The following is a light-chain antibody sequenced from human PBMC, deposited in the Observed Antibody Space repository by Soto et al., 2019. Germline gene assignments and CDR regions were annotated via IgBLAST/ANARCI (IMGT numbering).Light chain of an antibody. Sequence: DIQMTQSPSSLSASVGDRVTITCRASQGINSYLTWYQQKPGKAPKLLIYAASTLQSGVPSRFSGSGSGTEFTLTINSLQPEDFATYYCQQLNIYPLTFGPGTKVDIK. CDR2: AAS. V-gene: IGKV1-9*01. CDR1: QGINSY. CDR3: QQLNIYPLT. J-gene: IGKJ3*01.